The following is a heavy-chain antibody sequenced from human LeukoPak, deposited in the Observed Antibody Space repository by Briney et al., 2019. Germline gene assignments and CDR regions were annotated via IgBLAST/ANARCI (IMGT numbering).Heavy chain of an antibody. J-gene: IGHJ3*02. CDR2: AFYRSKWYY. Sequence: QALSLTSALSVDSLSRNTAAWDSGRQSPSACLEWLGRAFYRSKWYYDYALSVKSRITVNADTSKNQFSLQLNSVTPEDTAVYFCARDSAIGLDALDIWGHGTMVTVSS. D-gene: IGHD2-2*02. CDR1: VDSLSRNTAA. V-gene: IGHV6-1*01. CDR3: ARDSAIGLDALDI.